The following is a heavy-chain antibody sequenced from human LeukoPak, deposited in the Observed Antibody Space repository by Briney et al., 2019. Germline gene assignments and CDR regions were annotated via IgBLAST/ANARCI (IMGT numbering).Heavy chain of an antibody. CDR1: GFTFTTHD. D-gene: IGHD2-15*01. Sequence: PGGSLRLSCAAYGFTFTTHDMDWVRQAPGTGLEWVSFISSDSGLIYYADSVKGRFTISIDNAKNSLYLQMNSLTAEDTAVYYCAREGIIREEGRNWSDPWGRGTLVTVSS. CDR3: AREGIIREEGRNWSDP. J-gene: IGHJ5*02. V-gene: IGHV3-48*01. CDR2: ISSDSGLI.